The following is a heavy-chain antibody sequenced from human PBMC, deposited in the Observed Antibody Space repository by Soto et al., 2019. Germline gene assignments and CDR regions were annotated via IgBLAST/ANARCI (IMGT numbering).Heavy chain of an antibody. CDR2: INHSGST. CDR3: ARQVVDGALAGSGSFDY. Sequence: PSETLSLTCDVYGGSFSGYIWTWIRQTPGKGLQWIGQINHSGSTYYNPTLKSRVTISVDTSENQFSLKLSSVTAADTAVYYCARQVVDGALAGSGSFDYWGQGTLVTVSS. V-gene: IGHV4-34*01. J-gene: IGHJ4*02. CDR1: GGSFSGYI. D-gene: IGHD3-10*01.